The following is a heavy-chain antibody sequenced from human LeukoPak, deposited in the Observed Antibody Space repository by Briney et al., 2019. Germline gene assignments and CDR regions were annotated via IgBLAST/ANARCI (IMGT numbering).Heavy chain of an antibody. CDR1: GYTFTSYD. CDR3: ARGGRYRGTPYYYYMDV. V-gene: IGHV1-8*01. D-gene: IGHD5-12*01. J-gene: IGHJ6*03. CDR2: MNPNSGNT. Sequence: ASVKVSCKASGYTFTSYDINWVRQATGQGLEWMGWMNPNSGNTGYAQKFQGRVTMTRDTSISTAYMELSRLRSDDTAVYYCARGGRYRGTPYYYYMDVWGKGTTVTISS.